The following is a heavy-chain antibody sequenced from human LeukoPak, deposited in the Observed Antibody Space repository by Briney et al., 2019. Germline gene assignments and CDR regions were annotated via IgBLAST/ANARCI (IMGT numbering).Heavy chain of an antibody. CDR2: IYYSGST. CDR3: ALDDFPLDTTATGGTYGMDV. Sequence: SETLSLTCTVSGGSISSSSYYWGWIRQPPGKGLEWIGSIYYSGSTYYNPSLKSRVTISVDTSKNQFSLKLSSVTAADTAVYYCALDDFPLDTTATGGTYGMDVWGQGTTVTVSS. CDR1: GGSISSSSYY. J-gene: IGHJ6*02. V-gene: IGHV4-39*07. D-gene: IGHD5-18*01.